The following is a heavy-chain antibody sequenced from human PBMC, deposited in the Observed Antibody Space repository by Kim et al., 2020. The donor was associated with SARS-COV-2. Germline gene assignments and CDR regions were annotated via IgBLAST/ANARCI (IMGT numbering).Heavy chain of an antibody. CDR3: ARAPVADYYFDY. V-gene: IGHV3-72*01. J-gene: IGHJ4*02. Sequence: GGSLRLSCAASGFTFSDHYMDWVRQAPGKGLEWVGRTRNKANSYTTEYAASVKGRFTISRDDSKNSLYLQMNSLKTEDTAVYYCARAPVADYYFDYWGQGTLVTVSS. CDR1: GFTFSDHY. CDR2: TRNKANSYTT. D-gene: IGHD6-19*01.